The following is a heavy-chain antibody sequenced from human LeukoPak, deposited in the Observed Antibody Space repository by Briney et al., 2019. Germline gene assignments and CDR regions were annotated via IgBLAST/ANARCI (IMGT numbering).Heavy chain of an antibody. D-gene: IGHD2-2*01. CDR1: GGSFSGYY. J-gene: IGHJ3*02. V-gene: IGHV4-34*01. Sequence: SETLSLTCAVYGGSFSGYYWSWIRQPPGKGLEWIGEINHSGSTNYNPSLKSRVTISVDTSKNQFSLKLSSVTAADTAVYYCARGRRVVVPAAMRKGNAFDIWGQGTMVTVSS. CDR2: INHSGST. CDR3: ARGRRVVVPAAMRKGNAFDI.